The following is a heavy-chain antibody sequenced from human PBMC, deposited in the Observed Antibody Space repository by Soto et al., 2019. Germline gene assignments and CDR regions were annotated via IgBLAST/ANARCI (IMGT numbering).Heavy chain of an antibody. Sequence: ASVKVSCKASGYTFTSYYMHWVRQAPGQGLEWMGIINPSGGSTSYAQKFQGRVTMTRDTSTSTVYMELSSLRSEDTAVYYCAREGSLAAAGQVNWFDPWGKGTLVTVSS. CDR3: AREGSLAAAGQVNWFDP. J-gene: IGHJ5*02. D-gene: IGHD6-13*01. CDR1: GYTFTSYY. V-gene: IGHV1-46*01. CDR2: INPSGGST.